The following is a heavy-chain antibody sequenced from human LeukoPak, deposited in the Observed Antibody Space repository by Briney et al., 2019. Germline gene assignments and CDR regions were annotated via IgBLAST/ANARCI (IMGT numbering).Heavy chain of an antibody. J-gene: IGHJ3*02. V-gene: IGHV3-23*01. D-gene: IGHD1-26*01. CDR2: INGSGGST. CDR3: AKDESGSYWVGAFDI. Sequence: GCSLRLSCAASGFTFSSYAMSWLRQAPGKGLEWVAAINGSGGSTYYADSVKGRFPISRDNSKNTLYLQMNSLRAEDTAVYYCAKDESGSYWVGAFDIWGRGTMVTVSS. CDR1: GFTFSSYA.